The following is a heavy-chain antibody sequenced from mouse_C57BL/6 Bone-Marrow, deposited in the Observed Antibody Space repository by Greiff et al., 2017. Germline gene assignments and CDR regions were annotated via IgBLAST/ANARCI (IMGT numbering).Heavy chain of an antibody. CDR1: GFTFTDYY. CDR2: IRNKANGYTT. Sequence: EVQLVESGGGLVQPGGSLSLSCAASGFTFTDYYMSWVRQPPGKALEWLGFIRNKANGYTTEYSASVKGRFTISRDNSQSILYLQMNALRAEDSATYYCARPYYYGSRYYAMDYWGQGTSVTVSS. J-gene: IGHJ4*01. CDR3: ARPYYYGSRYYAMDY. D-gene: IGHD1-1*01. V-gene: IGHV7-3*01.